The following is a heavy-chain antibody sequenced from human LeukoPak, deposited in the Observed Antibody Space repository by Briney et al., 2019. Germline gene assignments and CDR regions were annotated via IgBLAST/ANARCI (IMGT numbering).Heavy chain of an antibody. Sequence: KPSETLSLTCTVSGGSISSYYWSWIRQPPGKGLEWIGYIYYSGSTNYNPSLKSRVTISVDTSKNQFSLKLSSVTAADTAVYYCARDSSDCSSTSCYRGFDYWGQGTLVTVSS. CDR1: GGSISSYY. J-gene: IGHJ4*02. CDR2: IYYSGST. D-gene: IGHD2-2*02. V-gene: IGHV4-59*12. CDR3: ARDSSDCSSTSCYRGFDY.